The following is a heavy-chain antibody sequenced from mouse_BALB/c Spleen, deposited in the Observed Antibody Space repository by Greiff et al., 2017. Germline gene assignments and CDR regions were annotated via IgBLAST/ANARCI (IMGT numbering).Heavy chain of an antibody. CDR1: GYTFTSYW. CDR3: AGDSSGYPYYAMDY. CDR2: INPSNGRT. Sequence: QVQLQQPGAELVKPGASVKLSCKASGYTFTSYWMHWVKQRPGQGLEWIGEINPSNGRTNYNEKFKSKATLTVDKSSSTAYMQLSSLTSEDSAVYDCAGDSSGYPYYAMDYWGQGTSVTVSS. J-gene: IGHJ4*01. D-gene: IGHD3-2*01. V-gene: IGHV1S81*02.